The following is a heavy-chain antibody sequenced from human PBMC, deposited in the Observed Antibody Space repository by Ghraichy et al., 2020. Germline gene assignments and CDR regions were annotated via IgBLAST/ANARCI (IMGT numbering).Heavy chain of an antibody. D-gene: IGHD3-16*02. CDR3: ARDPYVWGSYRLTPGNWFDP. J-gene: IGHJ5*02. CDR1: GYTFTGYY. V-gene: IGHV1-2*02. CDR2: INPNSGGT. Sequence: ASVKVSCKASGYTFTGYYMHWVRQAPGQGLEWMGWINPNSGGTNYAQKFQGRVTMTRDTSISTAYMELSRLRSDDTAVYYCARDPYVWGSYRLTPGNWFDPWGQGTLVTVSS.